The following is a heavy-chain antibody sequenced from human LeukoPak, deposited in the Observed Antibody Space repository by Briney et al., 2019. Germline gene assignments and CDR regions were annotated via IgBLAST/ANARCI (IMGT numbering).Heavy chain of an antibody. CDR1: GGSISSGDYY. J-gene: IGHJ5*02. CDR2: IYTSGST. V-gene: IGHV4-61*02. D-gene: IGHD2-2*01. Sequence: SETLSLTCTVSGGSISSGDYYWSWIRQPAGKGLEWIGRIYTSGSTNYNPSLKSRVTMSVDTSKNQFSLKLSSVTAADTAVYYCAREPYHCSSTSCYGAIKNWFDPWGQGTLVTVSS. CDR3: AREPYHCSSTSCYGAIKNWFDP.